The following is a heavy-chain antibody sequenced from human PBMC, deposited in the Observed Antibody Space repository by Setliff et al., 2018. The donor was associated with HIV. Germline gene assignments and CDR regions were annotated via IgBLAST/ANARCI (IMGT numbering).Heavy chain of an antibody. CDR1: GYTFTTYS. D-gene: IGHD3-10*01. CDR3: ARGALLAVFDFDY. Sequence: ASVKVSCKTSGYTFTTYSMHWVRQAPGRSLEWLGWINAGKGEKKYSQDLQDRITITRDTSANTAYMELSSLRSDDTAVYFCARGALLAVFDFDYWGHGTLVTVSS. J-gene: IGHJ4*01. CDR2: INAGKGEK. V-gene: IGHV1-3*01.